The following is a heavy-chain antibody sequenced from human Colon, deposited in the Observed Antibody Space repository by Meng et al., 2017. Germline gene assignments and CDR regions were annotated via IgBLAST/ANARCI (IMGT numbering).Heavy chain of an antibody. V-gene: IGHV4-59*08. Sequence: QVHRPDRGPYLLKPSEPLSLTCAVSGGSISTYYWSWIRQPPGKGLERIGNNYYSGSTNYNPSLASRVTISVDSSKNQFSLKLSSVTAADTAVYYCARHQNGGTYPLDYWGQGTLVTVSS. J-gene: IGHJ4*02. CDR3: ARHQNGGTYPLDY. CDR1: GGSISTYY. D-gene: IGHD3-16*02. CDR2: NYYSGST.